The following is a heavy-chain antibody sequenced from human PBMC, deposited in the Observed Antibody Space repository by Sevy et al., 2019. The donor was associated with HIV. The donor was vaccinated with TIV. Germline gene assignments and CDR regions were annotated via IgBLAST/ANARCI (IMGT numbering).Heavy chain of an antibody. J-gene: IGHJ4*02. CDR2: VHYSGST. V-gene: IGHV4-39*01. CDR1: GGSISSGNYL. Sequence: SETLSLTCTVSGGSISSGNYLWGWIRQTPGKGLEWIGTVHYSGSTYYNPSLKSRVTISGDTSKNQFSLNLNSVTAADTAVYFCARNFDYWGQGTLVTVSS. CDR3: ARNFDY.